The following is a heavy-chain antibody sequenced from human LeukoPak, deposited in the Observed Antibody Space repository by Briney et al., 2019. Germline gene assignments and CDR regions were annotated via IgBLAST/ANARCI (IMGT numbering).Heavy chain of an antibody. J-gene: IGHJ4*02. CDR1: GYTFTNYG. CDR2: INTYNGNT. D-gene: IGHD1-26*01. CDR3: ARDLVDGVGAPGAY. Sequence: ASVKVSCKASGYTFTNYGITWIRQAPGQGLEWMGWINTYNGNTNYAQKLQGRVTITTDTSTSTAYMELRSLRSDDTAVFYCARDLVDGVGAPGAYWGQGALVSVSS. V-gene: IGHV1-18*01.